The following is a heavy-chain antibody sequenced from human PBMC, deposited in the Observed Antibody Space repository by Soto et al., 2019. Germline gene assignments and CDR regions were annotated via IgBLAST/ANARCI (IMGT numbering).Heavy chain of an antibody. D-gene: IGHD5-18*01. V-gene: IGHV5-10-1*01. CDR1: GYSFTSYW. CDR2: IDPSDSYT. CDR3: ARDLIPGYSYGFDYFQH. J-gene: IGHJ1*01. Sequence: PGESLKIFCKGSGYSFTSYWISWVRQMPGKGLEWMGRIDPSDSYTNYSPSFQGHVTISADKSISTAYLQWSSLKASDTAMYYCARDLIPGYSYGFDYFQHWGQGTLVTVSS.